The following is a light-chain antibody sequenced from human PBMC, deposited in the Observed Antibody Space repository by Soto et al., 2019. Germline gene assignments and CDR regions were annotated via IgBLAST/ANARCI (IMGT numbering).Light chain of an antibody. V-gene: IGKV3-20*01. CDR2: GTS. CDR3: QQWGNSPRVT. CDR1: DSVSISY. Sequence: IVLTQSPGTLSLSPGERATLSCRASDSVSISYLAWYQQRSGQPPRLLIYGTSTRATGIPGRFSGSGSGKDFTLTISRLEPEDSEVYFCQQWGNSPRVTFGGGTKVEI. J-gene: IGKJ4*01.